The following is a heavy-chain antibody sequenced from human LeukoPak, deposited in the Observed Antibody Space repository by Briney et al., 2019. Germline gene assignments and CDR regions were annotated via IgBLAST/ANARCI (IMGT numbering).Heavy chain of an antibody. CDR3: ARIIAAADHNWFDP. D-gene: IGHD6-13*01. V-gene: IGHV5-10-1*01. CDR2: IDPSDSYT. Sequence: GESLKISCKGSAYSFTSYWISWVRQMPGKGLEWMGRIDPSDSYTNYSPSFQGHVTIPADKSISTAYLQWSSLKASDTAMYYCARIIAAADHNWFDPWGQGTLVTVSS. CDR1: AYSFTSYW. J-gene: IGHJ5*02.